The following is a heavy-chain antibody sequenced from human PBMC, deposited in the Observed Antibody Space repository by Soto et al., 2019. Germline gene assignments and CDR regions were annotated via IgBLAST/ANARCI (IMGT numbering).Heavy chain of an antibody. V-gene: IGHV6-1*01. CDR3: AXAIPGIAVAGTPHYFDY. J-gene: IGHJ4*02. D-gene: IGHD6-19*01. CDR1: GDSVSSNSAA. Sequence: PSQTLSLTCAISGDSVSSNSAAWNWIRQSPSRGLEWLGRTYYRSKWYNDYAVSVKSRITINPDTSKNQFSLQLNSVTPEDTAVYYCAXAIPGIAVAGTPHYFDYWGQGTLVTVSS. CDR2: TYYRSKWYN.